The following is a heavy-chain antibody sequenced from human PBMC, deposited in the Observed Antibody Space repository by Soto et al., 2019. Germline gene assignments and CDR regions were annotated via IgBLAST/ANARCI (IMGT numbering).Heavy chain of an antibody. D-gene: IGHD3-10*01. CDR1: GGSISSSSYY. Sequence: SETLSLTCTVSGGSISSSSYYWGWIRQPPGKGLEWIGSIYYSGSTYYNPSLKSRVTISVDTSKNQFSLKLSSVTAADTAVYYCASQGDQSGISKPSRIYYYYYGMDVWGQGTTVTVSS. V-gene: IGHV4-39*01. CDR3: ASQGDQSGISKPSRIYYYYYGMDV. CDR2: IYYSGST. J-gene: IGHJ6*02.